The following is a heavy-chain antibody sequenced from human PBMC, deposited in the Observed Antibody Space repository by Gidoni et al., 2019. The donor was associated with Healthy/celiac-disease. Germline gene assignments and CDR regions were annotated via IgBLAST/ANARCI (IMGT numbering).Heavy chain of an antibody. Sequence: QVQLHVSGPGLVKPSEPLSLTCPVSVGSVSSGSYYWSWIRQPTGKGLEWIGYIYYSGSTNYNPDLKSRVTISVDTTKNQFSMKLSSVTAADTAGYYCARNYGGYIDDWGQGTLVTVSS. J-gene: IGHJ4*02. CDR1: VGSVSSGSYY. V-gene: IGHV4-61*10. CDR2: IYYSGST. CDR3: ARNYGGYIDD. D-gene: IGHD4-17*01.